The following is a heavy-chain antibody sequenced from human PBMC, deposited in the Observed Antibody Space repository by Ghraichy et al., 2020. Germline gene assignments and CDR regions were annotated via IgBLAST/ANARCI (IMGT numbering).Heavy chain of an antibody. J-gene: IGHJ4*02. V-gene: IGHV4-59*01. CDR1: GGSISSYY. CDR3: AREYYYDSSGYWIIDY. D-gene: IGHD3-22*01. Sequence: SETLSLTCTVSGGSISSYYWSWIRQPPGKGLEWIGYIYYSGSTNYNPSLKSRVTISVDTSKNQFSLKLSSVTAADTAVYYCAREYYYDSSGYWIIDYWGQGTLVTVSS. CDR2: IYYSGST.